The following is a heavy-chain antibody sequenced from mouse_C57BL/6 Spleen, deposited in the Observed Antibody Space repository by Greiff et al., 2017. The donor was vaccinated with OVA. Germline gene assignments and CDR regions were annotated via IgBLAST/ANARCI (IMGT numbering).Heavy chain of an antibody. J-gene: IGHJ1*03. D-gene: IGHD1-1*01. CDR1: GFTFSDYY. Sequence: EVKLVESEGGLVQPGSSMKLSCTASGFTFSDYYMAWVRQVPEKGLEWVANINYDGSSTYYLDSLKSRFIISRDNAKNILYLQMSSLKSEDTATYYCARVCDYYEGYFDVWGTGTTVTVSS. V-gene: IGHV5-16*01. CDR2: INYDGSST. CDR3: ARVCDYYEGYFDV.